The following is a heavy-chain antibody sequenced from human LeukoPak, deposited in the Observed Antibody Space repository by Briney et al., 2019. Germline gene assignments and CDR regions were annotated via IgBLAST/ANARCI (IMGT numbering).Heavy chain of an antibody. CDR2: IWYDGSNK. Sequence: QTGGSLRLSCAASGFTFSSYGMHWVRQAPGKGLEWVAVIWYDGSNKYYADSVKGRFTISRDNSKNTLYLQMNSLSAADTAAYYCARDSLARVPAANSGLWFDPWGQGTLVTVSS. J-gene: IGHJ5*02. CDR3: ARDSLARVPAANSGLWFDP. V-gene: IGHV3-33*01. D-gene: IGHD2-2*01. CDR1: GFTFSSYG.